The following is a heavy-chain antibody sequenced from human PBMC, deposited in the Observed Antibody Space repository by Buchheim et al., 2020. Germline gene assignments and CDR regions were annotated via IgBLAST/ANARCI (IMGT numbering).Heavy chain of an antibody. CDR3: ARENGYYYYGMDV. D-gene: IGHD1-1*01. CDR1: GGSFSGYY. Sequence: QVQLQQWGAGLLKPSETLSLTCAVYGGSFSGYYWSWIRQPPGKGLEWIGEINHSGSTNYNPSLKRRVTISVDTSKNQFSLKLSSVTAADTAVYYCARENGYYYYGMDVWGQGTT. V-gene: IGHV4-34*01. J-gene: IGHJ6*02. CDR2: INHSGST.